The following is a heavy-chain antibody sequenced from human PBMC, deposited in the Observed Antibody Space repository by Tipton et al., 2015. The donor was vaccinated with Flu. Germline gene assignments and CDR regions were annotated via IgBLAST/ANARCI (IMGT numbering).Heavy chain of an antibody. V-gene: IGHV4-38-2*01. Sequence: TPSLTCSVSGDSLGSRHFWGWIRQPPGKGLEWIGNIHRSGSAYYNPSLQSRVTMSVDESKIQFSLRLTSVAAADTAVYWCARRDYSNYVSEPRNWFDLWSQGTLVTVSS. CDR1: GDSLGSRHF. J-gene: IGHJ5*02. D-gene: IGHD4-11*01. CDR3: ARRDYSNYVSEPRNWFDL. CDR2: IHRSGSA.